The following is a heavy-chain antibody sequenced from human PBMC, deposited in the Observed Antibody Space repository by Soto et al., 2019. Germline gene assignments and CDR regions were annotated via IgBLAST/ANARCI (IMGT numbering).Heavy chain of an antibody. V-gene: IGHV4-34*01. CDR1: GGSFSGYY. CDR2: INHSGST. J-gene: IGHJ4*02. D-gene: IGHD3-22*01. CDR3: ARGLSEYYYDSSGYY. Sequence: SETLSLTCAVYGGSFSGYYWSWIRQPPGRGLEWIGEINHSGSTNYNPSLKSRVTISVDTSKNQFSLKLSSVTAADTAVYYCARGLSEYYYDSSGYYWGQGTLVTVSS.